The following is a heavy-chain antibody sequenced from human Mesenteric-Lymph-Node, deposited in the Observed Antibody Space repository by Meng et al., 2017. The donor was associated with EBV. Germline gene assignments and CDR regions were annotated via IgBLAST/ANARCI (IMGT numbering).Heavy chain of an antibody. CDR3: ARGTVAGTHLDY. D-gene: IGHD6-19*01. CDR2: IYYNGST. Sequence: QLQLQESGPGLVKPSETLSLTCTVSGGSISSSSYYWGWIRQPPGKGLEWIGTIYYNGSTQYNPSLKSRVTISVDKSKNQFSLKLSSVTAADTAVYYCARGTVAGTHLDYWAQGTLVTVSS. J-gene: IGHJ4*02. V-gene: IGHV4-39*07. CDR1: GGSISSSSYY.